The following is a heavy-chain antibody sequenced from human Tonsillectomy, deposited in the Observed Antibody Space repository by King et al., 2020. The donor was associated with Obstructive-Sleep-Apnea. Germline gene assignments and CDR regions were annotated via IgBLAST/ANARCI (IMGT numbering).Heavy chain of an antibody. V-gene: IGHV4-31*03. D-gene: IGHD3-10*01. J-gene: IGHJ5*02. CDR1: GGPISSADYY. Sequence: QLQESGPGLVKPSQTLSLTCIVSGGPISSADYYWIWIRQHPGKGLEWIGYIYYSGSTNYNPSLKSRVTLSVDTSKNQFSLKLSSVTAADTAVYYCARAPMVRGIIRWFDPWGQGTLVTVSS. CDR3: ARAPMVRGIIRWFDP. CDR2: IYYSGST.